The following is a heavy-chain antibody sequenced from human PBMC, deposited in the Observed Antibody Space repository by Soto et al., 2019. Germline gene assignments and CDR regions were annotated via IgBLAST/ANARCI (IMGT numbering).Heavy chain of an antibody. V-gene: IGHV4-39*01. CDR1: GGSSSSSSYY. CDR2: IYSSGGT. J-gene: IGHJ4*02. CDR3: ARQSPWQLVQQY. D-gene: IGHD6-13*01. Sequence: QLQLQESGPGLVKPSETLSLTCTFSGGSSSSSSYYWGWIRQPPGKGLEWIGSIYSSGGTYYNPSLKGRVTMSVDTSKNQFSLNLSSVTAADTAVYYCARQSPWQLVQQYWGQGTLVSVSS.